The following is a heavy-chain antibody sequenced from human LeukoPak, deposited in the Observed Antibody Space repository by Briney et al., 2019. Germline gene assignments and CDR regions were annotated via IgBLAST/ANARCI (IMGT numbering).Heavy chain of an antibody. J-gene: IGHJ4*02. D-gene: IGHD3-16*01. CDR2: ISTSGGTI. CDR3: ARVDLMGRTWGLDY. Sequence: GGSLRLSCAASGFTFSNYDMKWVRQAPGKGLEWVSYISTSGGTIYYADSVKGRFTISRDNAKNSLYLQMISLRAEDTAVYFCARVDLMGRTWGLDYWGQGTLFTVSS. V-gene: IGHV3-48*03. CDR1: GFTFSNYD.